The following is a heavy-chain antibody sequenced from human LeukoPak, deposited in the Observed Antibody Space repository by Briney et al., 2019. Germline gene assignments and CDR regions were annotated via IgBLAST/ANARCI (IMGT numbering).Heavy chain of an antibody. CDR3: ARESSSWTGANFDY. J-gene: IGHJ4*02. CDR1: GYTFTGYY. V-gene: IGHV1-2*06. CDR2: INPNSGGT. Sequence: GASVKVSCKASGYTFTGYYMHWVRQAPGQGLEWMGRINPNSGGTNYAQKFQGRVTMTRDTSISTAYMELSRLRSDDTAVYYCARESSSWTGANFDYWGQGTQVTVSS. D-gene: IGHD6-13*01.